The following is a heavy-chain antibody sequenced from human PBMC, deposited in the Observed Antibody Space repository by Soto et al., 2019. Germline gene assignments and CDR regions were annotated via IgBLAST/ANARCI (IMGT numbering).Heavy chain of an antibody. CDR1: GGTFSSYA. J-gene: IGHJ6*02. V-gene: IGHV1-69*13. D-gene: IGHD3-3*01. CDR2: IIPIFGTA. CDR3: ARNHESSFGVVTFYYGMDV. Sequence: SVKVSCKASGGTFSSYAISWVRQAPGQGLEWMGGIIPIFGTANYAQKFQGRVTITADESTSTAYMELSSLRSEDPAVYYCARNHESSFGVVTFYYGMDVWGQGPTVTAS.